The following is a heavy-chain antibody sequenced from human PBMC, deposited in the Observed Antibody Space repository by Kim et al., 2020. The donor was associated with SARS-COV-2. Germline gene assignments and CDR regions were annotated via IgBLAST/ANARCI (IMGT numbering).Heavy chain of an antibody. Sequence: SETLSLRCAVYVGSLSGYHWTWIRQRPGKGLEWIGEIDHNGATSSNPSLNSSAAISVDTSKNQISLQLNPITAADTAVYFCARGWVGVVPSPILGLGPHYDYYAMDVWGQGTTVTVSS. D-gene: IGHD3-3*01. V-gene: IGHV4-34*01. CDR1: VGSLSGYH. J-gene: IGHJ6*02. CDR3: ARGWVGVVPSPILGLGPHYDYYAMDV. CDR2: IDHNGAT.